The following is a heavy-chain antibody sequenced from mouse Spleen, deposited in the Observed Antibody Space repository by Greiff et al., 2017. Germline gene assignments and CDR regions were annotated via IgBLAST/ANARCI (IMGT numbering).Heavy chain of an antibody. J-gene: IGHJ2*01. CDR2: INPSTGGT. CDR3: ARSGLLWRRNFDY. V-gene: IGHV1-42*01. Sequence: EVKLQESGPELVKPGASVKISCKASGYSFTGYYMNWVKQSPEKSLEWIGEINPSTGGTTYNQKFKAKATLTVDKSSSTAYMQLKSLTSEDSAVYYCARSGLLWRRNFDYWGQGTTLTVSS. CDR1: GYSFTGYY. D-gene: IGHD2-1*01.